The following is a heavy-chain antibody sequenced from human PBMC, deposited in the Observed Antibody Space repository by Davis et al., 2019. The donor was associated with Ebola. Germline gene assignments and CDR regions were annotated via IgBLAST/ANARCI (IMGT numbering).Heavy chain of an antibody. J-gene: IGHJ6*02. CDR2: IYPGDSDT. D-gene: IGHD3-3*02. CDR1: GYSFTCYW. V-gene: IGHV5-51*01. CDR3: ARHFVSKLFGMDV. Sequence: GESLKISCKGSGYSFTCYWTVWVRQMSGKGLEWTEIIYPGDSDTRYSPSCQGQVTISADKSISTAYLQWSSLKASDTAMYFCARHFVSKLFGMDVWGQGTTVTVSS.